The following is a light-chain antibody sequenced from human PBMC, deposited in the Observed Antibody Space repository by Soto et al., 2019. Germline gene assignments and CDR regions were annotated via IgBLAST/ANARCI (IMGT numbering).Light chain of an antibody. CDR3: QQYYSTPLT. Sequence: IVMTQSPDSLAVSLGERATINCKSSQSVLYSSNNKNYLAWYQQKPGQPPKLLIYWASTRESGVPDRFSGSGSGTDFPLTISSLQAEEVAVYYCQQYYSTPLTFGGGTKVEIK. CDR1: QSVLYSSNNKNY. CDR2: WAS. V-gene: IGKV4-1*01. J-gene: IGKJ4*01.